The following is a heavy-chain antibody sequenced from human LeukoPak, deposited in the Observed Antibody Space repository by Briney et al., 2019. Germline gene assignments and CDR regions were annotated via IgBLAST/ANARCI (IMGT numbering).Heavy chain of an antibody. CDR3: ARLSQSEWLLLRGYYYYYMDV. V-gene: IGHV4-38-2*01. CDR2: IYHSGST. D-gene: IGHD3-22*01. CDR1: GYSISSGYY. Sequence: TSETLSLTCAVSGYSISSGYYWGWIRQPPGKGLKWIGSIYHSGSTYYNPSLKSRVTISVDTSKNQFSLKLSSVTAADTAVYYCARLSQSEWLLLRGYYYYYMDVWGKGTTVTVSS. J-gene: IGHJ6*03.